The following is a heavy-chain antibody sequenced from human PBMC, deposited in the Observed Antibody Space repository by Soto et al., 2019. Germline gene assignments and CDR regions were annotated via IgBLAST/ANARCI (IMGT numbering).Heavy chain of an antibody. V-gene: IGHV3-30-3*01. CDR2: ISYDGSNK. CDR1: GFTFSSYA. D-gene: IGHD6-19*01. J-gene: IGHJ4*02. Sequence: PGGSLRLSCAASGFTFSSYAMHWVRQAPGKGLEWVAVISYDGSNKYYADSVKGRFTISRDNSKNTLYLQMNSLRAEDTAVYYCARFSAVAGFDYWGQGTLVTVSS. CDR3: ARFSAVAGFDY.